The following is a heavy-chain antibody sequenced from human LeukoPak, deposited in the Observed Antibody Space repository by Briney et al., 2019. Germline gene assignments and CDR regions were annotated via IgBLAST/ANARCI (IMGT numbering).Heavy chain of an antibody. CDR3: ARAYYYDSTGPFDS. CDR1: GGAFRNCA. D-gene: IGHD3-22*01. J-gene: IGHJ4*02. CDR2: IIPHFGTV. Sequence: GASVKVSCKASGGAFRNCAISWVRQAPGQGLEWMGGIIPHFGTVKYAQKFQGRVTITADESTSTAYMEPTSLRSEDTAVYYCARAYYYDSTGPFDSWGQGTLVTVSS. V-gene: IGHV1-69*13.